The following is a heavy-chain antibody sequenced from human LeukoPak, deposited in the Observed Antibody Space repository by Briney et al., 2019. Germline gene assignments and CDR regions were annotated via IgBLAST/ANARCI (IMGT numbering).Heavy chain of an antibody. J-gene: IGHJ4*02. D-gene: IGHD6-19*01. V-gene: IGHV3-48*01. Sequence: HPGGSLRLSCAASGFTFSSYSMTWVRQAPGKGLEWVSYISSSSRTIYYVDSVKGRFTISRDNAKNSLYLQMNSLRAEDTAVYYCIVLAVTATLGFDYWGQGTLVTVSS. CDR1: GFTFSSYS. CDR2: ISSSSRTI. CDR3: IVLAVTATLGFDY.